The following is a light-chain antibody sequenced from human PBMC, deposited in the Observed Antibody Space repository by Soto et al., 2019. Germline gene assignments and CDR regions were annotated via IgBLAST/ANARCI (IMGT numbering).Light chain of an antibody. CDR2: GAS. Sequence: EVVLTQSPGTLSLSPGERATLSCRASQSVSSDLAWYQQKSGQAPRLVIYGASSRATGIPDRFSGSGSGTDFTLTISRLEPEDFAVYYCQQYGSSPRTFGQGTKVEIK. J-gene: IGKJ1*01. CDR1: QSVSSD. V-gene: IGKV3-20*01. CDR3: QQYGSSPRT.